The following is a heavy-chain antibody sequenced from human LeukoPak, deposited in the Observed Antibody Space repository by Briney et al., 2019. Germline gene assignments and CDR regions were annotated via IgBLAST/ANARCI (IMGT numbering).Heavy chain of an antibody. CDR1: GFTLSSYE. J-gene: IGHJ4*02. CDR2: ISSSGSTI. V-gene: IGHV3-48*03. Sequence: GGSLRLSCAASGFTLSSYEMNWVRQAPGKGLEWVSYISSSGSTIYYADSVKGRFTISRDNAKNSLYLQMNSLRAEDTAVYYCAWDSYGTFPSYWGQGTLVTVSS. CDR3: AWDSYGTFPSY. D-gene: IGHD5-18*01.